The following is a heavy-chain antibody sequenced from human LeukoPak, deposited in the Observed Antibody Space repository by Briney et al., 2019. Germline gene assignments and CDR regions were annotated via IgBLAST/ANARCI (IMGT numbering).Heavy chain of an antibody. CDR3: ATDKDTAMTFDY. CDR1: GFTFSSYG. CDR2: ISYDGSNK. Sequence: GRCLRLSCAASGFTFSSYGMHWVRQAPGKGLEWVAVISYDGSNKYYADSVKGRFTISRDNSKNTLYLQMNSLRAEDTAVYYCATDKDTAMTFDYWGQGTLVTVSS. D-gene: IGHD5-18*01. J-gene: IGHJ4*02. V-gene: IGHV3-30*03.